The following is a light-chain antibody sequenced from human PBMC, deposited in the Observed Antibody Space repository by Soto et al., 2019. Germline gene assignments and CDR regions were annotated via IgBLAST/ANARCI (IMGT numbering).Light chain of an antibody. V-gene: IGLV2-14*01. CDR1: SSDVGGYND. CDR2: DVS. Sequence: QSVLTQPASVSGSPGQAITISCPGTSSDVGGYNDVSWYQQHPGKAPKLMIYDVSNRPSGVSNRFSGSKSGNTASLTISGLQAEDEADYYCFSYTSSSTYVFGTGTKVTVL. J-gene: IGLJ1*01. CDR3: FSYTSSSTYV.